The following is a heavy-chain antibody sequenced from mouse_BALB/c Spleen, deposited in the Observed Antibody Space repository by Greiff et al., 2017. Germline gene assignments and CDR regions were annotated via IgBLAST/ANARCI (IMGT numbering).Heavy chain of an antibody. Sequence: DVQRVESGGGLVQPGGSRKLSCAASGFTFSSYTMSWVRQTPEKRLEWVAYISNGGGSTYYPDTVKGRFTISRDNAKNTLYLQMSSLTSEDTAMYYCARRNDYGYAMDYWGQGTSVTVSS. CDR2: ISNGGGST. CDR3: ARRNDYGYAMDY. CDR1: GFTFSSYT. V-gene: IGHV5-12-2*01. J-gene: IGHJ4*01. D-gene: IGHD2-4*01.